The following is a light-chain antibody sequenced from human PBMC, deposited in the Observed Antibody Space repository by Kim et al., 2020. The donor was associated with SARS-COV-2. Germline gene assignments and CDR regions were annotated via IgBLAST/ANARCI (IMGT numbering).Light chain of an antibody. CDR2: AAS. V-gene: IGKV1-27*01. J-gene: IGKJ1*01. Sequence: ASFGDRVTIPCRASQDIANSLAWYQQKPGKVPQVLIYAASTLQSGVPSRFSGSGSGTEFTLTIGSLQTEDVATYYCQKYNSAPWTFGPGTKVDIK. CDR1: QDIANS. CDR3: QKYNSAPWT.